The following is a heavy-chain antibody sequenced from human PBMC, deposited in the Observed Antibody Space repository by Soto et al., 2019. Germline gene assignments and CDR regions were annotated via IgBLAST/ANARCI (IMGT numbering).Heavy chain of an antibody. CDR1: GFAFRSFA. J-gene: IGHJ3*02. V-gene: IGHV3-30-3*01. CDR2: TSYDGNNK. D-gene: IGHD2-8*02. CDR3: ARDGGTGGWRGRGGNFDI. Sequence: QMQLVESGGGVVQPGGSLRLSCAASGFAFRSFAVHWVRQAPGKGLEWVAFTSYDGNNKFYADSVKGRFTISRDNSKNTFYLKMIGMRIEETVLYYCARDGGTGGWRGRGGNFDIWGQGTMVTVSA.